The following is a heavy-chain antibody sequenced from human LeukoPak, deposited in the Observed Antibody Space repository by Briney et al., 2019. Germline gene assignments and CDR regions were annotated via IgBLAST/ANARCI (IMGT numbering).Heavy chain of an antibody. CDR3: ARDSGPAQYGDYKQYYFYPIDV. V-gene: IGHV7-4-1*02. CDR1: GYTFTRVP. D-gene: IGHD4-17*01. J-gene: IGHJ6*02. Sequence: GASVKVSCKASGYTFTRVPMNLVRQAPGQGLEWMGWINTNTGNPTYAQGFTGRFVFSLDTAVSTAYLQISNLKAEDTAVYYCARDSGPAQYGDYKQYYFYPIDVWGQGTTVTVSS. CDR2: INTNTGNP.